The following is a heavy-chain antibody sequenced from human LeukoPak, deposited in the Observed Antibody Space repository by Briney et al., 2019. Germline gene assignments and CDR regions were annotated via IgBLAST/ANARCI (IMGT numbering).Heavy chain of an antibody. CDR1: GFIFSNYG. J-gene: IGHJ4*02. CDR3: AKGSGSSCYSPCDY. Sequence: GGSLRLSCAASGFIFSNYGMHWVRQAPGQGLEWVSVICANDGNTYYADAVKGRFTISRDNSKDTLYLQMDSLRAEDTAVYYCAKGSGSSCYSPCDYWGQGILVTVSS. D-gene: IGHD2-15*01. V-gene: IGHV3-23*01. CDR2: ICANDGNT.